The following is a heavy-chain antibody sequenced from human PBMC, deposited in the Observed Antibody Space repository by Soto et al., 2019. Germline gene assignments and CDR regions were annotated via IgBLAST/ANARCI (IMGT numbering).Heavy chain of an antibody. CDR1: GYRVSSYW. CDR3: ATASTNYYYYYGMDA. V-gene: IGHV5-51*01. CDR2: IDPRDSET. J-gene: IGHJ6*02. Sequence: PGESLKISCKACGYRVSSYWIGWVRQMPGKGLEWMGIIDPRDSETRYSPSFQGQVTISVDKFINTAYLQWSSLKASDTAMYYCATASTNYYYYYGMDAWGQGTTVTVSS.